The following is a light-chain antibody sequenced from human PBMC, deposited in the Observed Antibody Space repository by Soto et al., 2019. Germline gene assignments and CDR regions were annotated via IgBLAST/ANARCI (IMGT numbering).Light chain of an antibody. CDR2: EVN. CDR1: TSDVGGYEY. J-gene: IGLJ3*02. V-gene: IGLV2-8*01. CDR3: SSFAGATIWV. Sequence: QSALTQPPSASGSPGQSVTISCTGSTSDVGGYEYVSWYQQHPGKAPKLMIFEVNKRPSGVPNRFSGSKSGNTASLTVSGLHYEDEASYYCSSFAGATIWVFGGGTKLTVL.